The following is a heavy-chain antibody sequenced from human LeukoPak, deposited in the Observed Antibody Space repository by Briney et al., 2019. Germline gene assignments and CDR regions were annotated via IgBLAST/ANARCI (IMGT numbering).Heavy chain of an antibody. J-gene: IGHJ4*02. V-gene: IGHV1-2*02. D-gene: IGHD4-17*01. CDR2: INPNSGGT. CDR3: ARVGSRLRGLPYFDY. Sequence: ASVKVSCKASGYTFTGYYMHWVRQAPGQGLEWMGWINPNSGGTNYAQKFQGRVTMTRDTSISTAYMELSRLRSDDTAVYYCARVGSRLRGLPYFDYWGQGTLVTVSS. CDR1: GYTFTGYY.